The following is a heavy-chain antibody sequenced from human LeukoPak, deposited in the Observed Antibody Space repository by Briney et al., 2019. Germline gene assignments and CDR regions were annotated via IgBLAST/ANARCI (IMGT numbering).Heavy chain of an antibody. V-gene: IGHV4-59*01. CDR3: ARAGFVSAVDY. CDR1: GGSISSYY. Sequence: SETLSLTCPVSGGSISSYYWSWIRQPPGKGLEWIGYIYYSGSTNYNPSLKSRVTISVDTSKNQFSLELSSVTAADTAVYYCARAGFVSAVDYWGQGTLVTVSS. J-gene: IGHJ4*02. CDR2: IYYSGST. D-gene: IGHD5/OR15-5a*01.